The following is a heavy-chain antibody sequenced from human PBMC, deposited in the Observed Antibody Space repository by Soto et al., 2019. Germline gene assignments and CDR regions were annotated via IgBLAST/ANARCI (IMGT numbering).Heavy chain of an antibody. Sequence: QVRLEESGPGLVKPSETLSLICSVSGGSVNNANYFWNWIRHHPENGLEWIGYIYYSGSTRYNPSFTTRAKLSIDTTQDPSSLRLNSVTVADTAVYFCARDADYGGSRGGMDVWGRGTTVTVSS. J-gene: IGHJ6*02. CDR1: GGSVNNANYF. CDR3: ARDADYGGSRGGMDV. CDR2: IYYSGST. V-gene: IGHV4-31*03. D-gene: IGHD4-17*01.